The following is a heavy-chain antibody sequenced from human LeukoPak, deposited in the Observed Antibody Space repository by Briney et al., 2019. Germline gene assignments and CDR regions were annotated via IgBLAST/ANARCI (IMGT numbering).Heavy chain of an antibody. D-gene: IGHD5-18*01. J-gene: IGHJ4*02. Sequence: GGSLRLSCAASGFTFSSYWMSWVRQAPGKGLEWVANIKQDGSAKYYVDSVKGRFTISRDNAKNSLYLQMGSLRAEDTAVYYCARMDVGPQLWSSYYFDCWGQGTLVTVSS. CDR1: GFTFSSYW. CDR2: IKQDGSAK. V-gene: IGHV3-7*03. CDR3: ARMDVGPQLWSSYYFDC.